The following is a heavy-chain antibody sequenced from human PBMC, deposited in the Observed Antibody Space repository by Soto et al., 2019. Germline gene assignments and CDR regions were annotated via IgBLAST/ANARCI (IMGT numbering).Heavy chain of an antibody. CDR1: GGTFSSYA. CDR2: IIPIFGTA. J-gene: IGHJ5*02. CDR3: ARSYCTNGVYCMMNWFDP. D-gene: IGHD2-8*01. V-gene: IGHV1-69*13. Sequence: SVKVSCKASGGTFSSYAISWVRQAPGQGLEWMGGIIPIFGTANYAQKFQGRVTITADESTSTAYMELSSLRSEETAVYYCARSYCTNGVYCMMNWFDPWGQGTLVTVSS.